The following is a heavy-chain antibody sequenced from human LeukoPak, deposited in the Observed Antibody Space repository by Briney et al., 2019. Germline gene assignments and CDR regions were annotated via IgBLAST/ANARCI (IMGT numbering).Heavy chain of an antibody. J-gene: IGHJ6*03. Sequence: PSETLSLICAVYGGSFSGYYWSRIRQPPGKGREWSGEINHSGSTNYNPSLKSRVTISVDTSKHQFSLKLSSVTAADTAVYYCARVAPGYCSGGSCYPYYYYYYMDVWGKGTTVTVSS. CDR3: ARVAPGYCSGGSCYPYYYYYYMDV. CDR1: GGSFSGYY. D-gene: IGHD2-15*01. CDR2: INHSGST. V-gene: IGHV4-34*01.